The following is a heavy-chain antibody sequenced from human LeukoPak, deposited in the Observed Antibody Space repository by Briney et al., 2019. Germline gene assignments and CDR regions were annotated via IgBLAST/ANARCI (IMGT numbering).Heavy chain of an antibody. CDR3: ARNGQWELANWFDP. V-gene: IGHV1-18*01. CDR2: ISAYNGNT. D-gene: IGHD1-26*01. Sequence: ASVKVSCKASGFTFTSYGISWVRRAPGQGLEWMGWISAYNGNTNYAQKLQGRVTMTTDTSTSTAYMELRSLRSDDTAVYYCARNGQWELANWFDPWGQGTLVTVSS. J-gene: IGHJ5*02. CDR1: GFTFTSYG.